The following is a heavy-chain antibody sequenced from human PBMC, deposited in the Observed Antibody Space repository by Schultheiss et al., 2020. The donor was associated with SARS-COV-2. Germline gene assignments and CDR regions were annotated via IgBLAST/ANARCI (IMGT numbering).Heavy chain of an antibody. J-gene: IGHJ6*02. V-gene: IGHV1-69*06. CDR3: ASAVSYLTGWHYYYYYGMDV. D-gene: IGHD1-14*01. CDR1: GCTFSSYA. Sequence: SVKVSCKASGCTFSSYAISWVRQAPGQGLEWMGGIIPIFGTANYAQKFQGRVTITADKSTSTAYMELSSLRSEDTAVYYCASAVSYLTGWHYYYYYGMDVWGQGTTVTVSS. CDR2: IIPIFGTA.